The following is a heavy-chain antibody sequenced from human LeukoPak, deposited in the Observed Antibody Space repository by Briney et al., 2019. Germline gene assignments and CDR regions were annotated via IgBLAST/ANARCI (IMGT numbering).Heavy chain of an antibody. CDR3: AKEGRLTVAAVVVENYFDF. J-gene: IGHJ4*02. CDR2: ISSSRNYI. CDR1: GFTFSSYS. D-gene: IGHD3-22*01. V-gene: IGHV3-21*04. Sequence: PGGSLRLSCAASGFTFSSYSMNWVRQAPGKGTEWVSYISSSRNYIFYADSVKGRFTISRDNSKTTVSLQMNSLTTDDTAVYYCAKEGRLTVAAVVVENYFDFWGQGTPVIVSA.